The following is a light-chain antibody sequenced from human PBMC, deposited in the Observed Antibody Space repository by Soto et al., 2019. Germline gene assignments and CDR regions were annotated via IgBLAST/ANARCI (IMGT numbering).Light chain of an antibody. CDR1: QTVSTF. V-gene: IGKV3-11*01. CDR2: GAS. J-gene: IGKJ1*01. CDR3: QQRSNWPWT. Sequence: EIGLTQSPGTLSLSPGXRATLSCRASQTVSTFLAWYQQKGGQAPRLLIYGASNRATGIPARFSGSGSETDFTLTISSLEPEDFAVYYCQQRSNWPWTFGQGTKVDIK.